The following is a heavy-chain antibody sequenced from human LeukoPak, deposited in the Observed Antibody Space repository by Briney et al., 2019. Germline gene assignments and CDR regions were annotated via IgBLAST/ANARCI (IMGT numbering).Heavy chain of an antibody. Sequence: ASVKVSCKTSGYTFTGYHMHWVRQAPGQGLEWMGRINPNSGGTNYAQKFQGRVTMTRDTSISTAYMELSRLRSDDTAVYYCARVPVFGVVTKGSMDVWGQGTTVTVSS. CDR3: ARVPVFGVVTKGSMDV. V-gene: IGHV1-2*06. J-gene: IGHJ6*02. CDR1: GYTFTGYH. D-gene: IGHD3-3*01. CDR2: INPNSGGT.